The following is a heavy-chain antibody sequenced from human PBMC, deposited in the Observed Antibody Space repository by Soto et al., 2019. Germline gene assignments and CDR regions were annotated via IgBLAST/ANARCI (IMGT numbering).Heavy chain of an antibody. V-gene: IGHV1-8*01. CDR1: GYTFTSYD. CDR3: ARVNPYSSGWYDAFDI. D-gene: IGHD6-19*01. J-gene: IGHJ3*02. Sequence: ASVKVSCKASGYTFTSYDINWVRQATGQGLEWMGWMNPNSGNTGYAQKFQGRVTMTRNTSISTAYMELSSLRSEDTAVYYCARVNPYSSGWYDAFDIWGQGTMVTVSS. CDR2: MNPNSGNT.